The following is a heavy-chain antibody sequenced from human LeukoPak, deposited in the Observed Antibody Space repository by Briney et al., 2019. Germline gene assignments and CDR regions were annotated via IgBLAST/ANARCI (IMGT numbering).Heavy chain of an antibody. CDR1: GYTFTSYG. CDR2: ISAYNGNT. D-gene: IGHD3-22*01. Sequence: ASVKVSCKASGYTFTSYGISWVRQAPGQGLEWMGWISAYNGNTNYAQKLQGRVTMTTDTSTSTAYMELRSLRSDDTAVYYCARYYDSHGQYYFDYWGQGTLVTVSS. J-gene: IGHJ4*02. V-gene: IGHV1-18*01. CDR3: ARYYDSHGQYYFDY.